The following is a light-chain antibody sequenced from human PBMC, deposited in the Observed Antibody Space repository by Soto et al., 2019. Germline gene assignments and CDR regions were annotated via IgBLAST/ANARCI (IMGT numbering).Light chain of an antibody. J-gene: IGKJ4*01. CDR2: DAS. CDR1: QSVSVY. CDR3: QQRRYWPLT. Sequence: ETVLTQSPATLSLSPGERATLSCRASQSVSVYLAWYQHKPGQAPRLLIYDASNRAAGIPARFSGSGSGTDFTLTISSLEPEDFALYYCQQRRYWPLTFGGGPKV. V-gene: IGKV3-11*01.